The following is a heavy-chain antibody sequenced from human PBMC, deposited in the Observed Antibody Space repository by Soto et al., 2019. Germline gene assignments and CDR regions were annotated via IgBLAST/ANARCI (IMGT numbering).Heavy chain of an antibody. CDR2: IGGSGIIT. Sequence: EVQLLESGGGLVQPGGSLRLSCRASGFSFSSFAMTWVRQAQGKGLEWVSSIGGSGIITYYTDSVKGRFTISRDNSGNTLFLHINSLRADDTAVYYCAKDPNGDYVGAFDSWGQGTLVTVSS. CDR1: GFSFSSFA. D-gene: IGHD4-17*01. CDR3: AKDPNGDYVGAFDS. V-gene: IGHV3-23*01. J-gene: IGHJ4*02.